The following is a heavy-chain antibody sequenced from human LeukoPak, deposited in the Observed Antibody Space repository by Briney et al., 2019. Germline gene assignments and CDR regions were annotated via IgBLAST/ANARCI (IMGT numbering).Heavy chain of an antibody. CDR2: IWYDGSNK. CDR3: ARDGDYFDGMDV. D-gene: IGHD2-15*01. V-gene: IGHV3-33*08. CDR1: GFTFSYYW. Sequence: GGSLRLSCSASGFTFSYYWMHWVRQAPGKGLEWVAVIWYDGSNKYYADSVKGRFTISRDNSKNTLYLQMNSLRAEDTAVYYCARDGDYFDGMDVWGQGTTVTVSS. J-gene: IGHJ6*02.